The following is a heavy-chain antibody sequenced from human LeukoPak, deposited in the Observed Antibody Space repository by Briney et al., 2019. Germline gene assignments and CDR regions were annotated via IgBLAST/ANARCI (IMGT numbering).Heavy chain of an antibody. CDR2: ISGSGGST. CDR3: AREGYYYDSSGYYRGYFDY. CDR1: GFTFSSYA. J-gene: IGHJ4*02. V-gene: IGHV3-23*01. Sequence: GGSLRLSCAASGFTFSSYAMSWVRQAPGKGLEWVSAISGSGGSTYYADSVKGRFTISRDNSKNTLYLQMNSLRAEDTAVYYCAREGYYYDSSGYYRGYFDYWGQGTLVTVSS. D-gene: IGHD3-22*01.